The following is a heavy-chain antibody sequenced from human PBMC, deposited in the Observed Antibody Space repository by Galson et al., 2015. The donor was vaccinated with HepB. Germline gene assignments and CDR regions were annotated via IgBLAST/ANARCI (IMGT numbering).Heavy chain of an antibody. J-gene: IGHJ4*02. CDR3: ARDGSLVGATEFFDY. V-gene: IGHV6-1*01. CDR1: GDSVSSNSVA. CDR2: TYYRSKWYN. D-gene: IGHD1-26*01. Sequence: CAISGDSVSSNSVAWNWIRQSPSRGLEWLGRTYYRSKWYNDYAVSAKSRLTINPDTSNNQFSLQLNSVTPEDTAVYYCARDGSLVGATEFFDYWGQGTLVTVSS.